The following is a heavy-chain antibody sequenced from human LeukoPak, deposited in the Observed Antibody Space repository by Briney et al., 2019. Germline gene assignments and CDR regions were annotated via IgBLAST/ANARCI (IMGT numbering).Heavy chain of an antibody. CDR3: AREGGSGSYGNNWFDP. D-gene: IGHD3-10*01. J-gene: IGHJ5*02. CDR2: IYYSGST. V-gene: IGHV4-30-4*08. CDR1: GGSISSSSYY. Sequence: KTSETLSLTCTVSGGSISSSSYYWGWIRQPPGKGLEWIGYIYYSGSTYYNPSLKSRVTISVDTSKNQFSLKLSSVTAADTAVYYCAREGGSGSYGNNWFDPWGQGTLVTVSS.